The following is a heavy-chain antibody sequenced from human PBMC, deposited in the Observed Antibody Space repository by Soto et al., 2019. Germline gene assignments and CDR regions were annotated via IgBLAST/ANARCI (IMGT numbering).Heavy chain of an antibody. CDR3: AKDEISKTIRGDAFNF. D-gene: IGHD1-7*01. CDR1: GFTFSSDG. V-gene: IGHV3-30*18. Sequence: RSLRLSCAASGFTFSSDGMHWVRQAPGKGLEWVAVISYDGSYQYYVDSVKGRFTISRDNSKNTLYLQMNSLRAEDTAVYYCAKDEISKTIRGDAFNFWGQGTMVTVSS. CDR2: ISYDGSYQ. J-gene: IGHJ3*01.